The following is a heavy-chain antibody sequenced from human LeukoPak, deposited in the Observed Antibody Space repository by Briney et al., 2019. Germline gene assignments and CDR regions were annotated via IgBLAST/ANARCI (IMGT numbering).Heavy chain of an antibody. V-gene: IGHV3-21*04. CDR2: ISSSSSYI. J-gene: IGHJ4*02. Sequence: GSLRLSCAASGFTFSSYSMNWVRQAPGKGLEWVSSISSSSSYIYYADSVKGRFTISRDNAKNSLYLQMNSLRAADTAIYYCAASSSWYSYFGYWGQGTLVTVSS. CDR1: GFTFSSYS. D-gene: IGHD6-13*01. CDR3: AASSSWYSYFGY.